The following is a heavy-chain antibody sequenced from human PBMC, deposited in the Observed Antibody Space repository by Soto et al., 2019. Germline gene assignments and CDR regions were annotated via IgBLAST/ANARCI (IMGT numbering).Heavy chain of an antibody. V-gene: IGHV1-46*01. CDR1: GYTFTSYY. CDR2: INPSGGST. Sequence: QVQLVQSGAEVKKPGASVKVSCKASGYTFTSYYMHWVRQTPGQGLEWMGIINPSGGSTSYAQKFQGRVTMTRDTSTSTVYMELSSLRSEDTAVYYCARDGVGNYGRSGAFDIWGQGTMVTVSS. D-gene: IGHD4-4*01. CDR3: ARDGVGNYGRSGAFDI. J-gene: IGHJ3*02.